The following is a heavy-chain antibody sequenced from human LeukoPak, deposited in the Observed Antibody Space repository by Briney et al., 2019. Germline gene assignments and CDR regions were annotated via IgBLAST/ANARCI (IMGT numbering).Heavy chain of an antibody. CDR1: GYTFTGFY. V-gene: IGHV1-2*02. D-gene: IGHD3-3*01. J-gene: IGHJ4*02. Sequence: GASVKVSCKASGYTFTGFYMHWVRQAPGQGLEWMGWINPNSGGTNYAQKFQGRVTMTRDTSISTAYMELSRLRPDDTAVYYCARAYDFWSGYYVDSWGQGTLVTVSS. CDR3: ARAYDFWSGYYVDS. CDR2: INPNSGGT.